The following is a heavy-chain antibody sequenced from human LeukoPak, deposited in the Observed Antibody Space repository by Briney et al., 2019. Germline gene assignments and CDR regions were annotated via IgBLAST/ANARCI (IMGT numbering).Heavy chain of an antibody. CDR2: ISAYNGNT. J-gene: IGHJ4*02. CDR3: ARDEVRWFGESQYYFDY. V-gene: IGHV1-18*01. D-gene: IGHD3-10*01. CDR1: GYTFTSYG. Sequence: ASVKVSCKASGYTFTSYGISWVRQAPGQGLEWMGWISAYNGNTNYAQKLQGRVTMTTDTSTSTAYMELRSLRAEDTALYYCARDEVRWFGESQYYFDYWGQGTLVTVSS.